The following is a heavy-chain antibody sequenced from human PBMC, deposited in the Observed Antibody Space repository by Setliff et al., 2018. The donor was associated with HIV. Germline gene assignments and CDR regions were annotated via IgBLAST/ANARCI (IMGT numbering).Heavy chain of an antibody. J-gene: IGHJ3*01. Sequence: ASVKVSCKASGDTFTSFGVSWLRRAPGQGLEWMGWISAYNGNVKFGRRFQGRVIMTTETPTMTAYMELKSLRSDDTAMYYCARGISPPDALDLWGQGTMVTVSS. CDR2: ISAYNGNV. V-gene: IGHV1-18*01. CDR3: ARGISPPDALDL. CDR1: GDTFTSFG.